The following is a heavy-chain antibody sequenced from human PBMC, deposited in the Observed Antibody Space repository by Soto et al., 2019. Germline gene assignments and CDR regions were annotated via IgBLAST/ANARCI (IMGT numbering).Heavy chain of an antibody. CDR2: INHSGST. J-gene: IGHJ6*02. D-gene: IGHD6-19*01. CDR1: GGSFSGYY. V-gene: IGHV4-34*01. CDR3: ARERVGYSSGWYYYYYYGMDV. Sequence: SETLSLTCAVYGGSFSGYYWSWIRQPPGKGLEWIGEINHSGSTNYNPSLKSRVTISVDTSKNQFSLKLSSVTAADTAVYYCARERVGYSSGWYYYYYYGMDVWGQGTTVTVSS.